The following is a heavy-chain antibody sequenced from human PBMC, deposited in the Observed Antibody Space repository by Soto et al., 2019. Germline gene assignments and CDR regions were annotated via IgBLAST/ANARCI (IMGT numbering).Heavy chain of an antibody. V-gene: IGHV1-18*01. CDR1: GYTFTSYG. J-gene: IGHJ4*02. Sequence: ASVKVSCKASGYTFTSYGISWVRQAPGQGLEWMGWISAYNGNTNYAQKLQGRVTMTTDTSTSTAYMELRSLRSDDTAVYYCARDNDYGDYAFRTFDYWGQGTLVTVSS. CDR3: ARDNDYGDYAFRTFDY. CDR2: ISAYNGNT. D-gene: IGHD4-17*01.